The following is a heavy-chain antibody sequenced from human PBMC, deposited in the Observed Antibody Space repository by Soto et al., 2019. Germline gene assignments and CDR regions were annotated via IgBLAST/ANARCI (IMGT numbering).Heavy chain of an antibody. CDR1: GGSFSGYY. CDR3: ARARIFGVVIIPFGFDY. D-gene: IGHD3-3*01. Sequence: SETLSLTCAVYGGSFSGYYWSWIRQPPGKGLEWIGEINHSGSTNYNPSLKSRVTISVDTSKNQFSLKLSSVTAADTAVYYCARARIFGVVIIPFGFDYWGQGTLVTVSS. J-gene: IGHJ4*02. V-gene: IGHV4-34*01. CDR2: INHSGST.